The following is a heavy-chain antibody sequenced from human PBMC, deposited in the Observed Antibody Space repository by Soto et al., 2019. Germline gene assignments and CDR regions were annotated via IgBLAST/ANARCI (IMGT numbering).Heavy chain of an antibody. J-gene: IGHJ5*02. D-gene: IGHD3-10*01. CDR1: GFTFSDYY. V-gene: IGHV3-11*01. Sequence: GGSLRLSXAASGFTFSDYYMSWIRQAPGKGLEWVSYISSGGTTIYYADSVKGRFTISRDDAKNSLYLQMNSLRAEDTAVYFCATKGGGNYFGFDPWGQGTLVTVSS. CDR3: ATKGGGNYFGFDP. CDR2: ISSGGTTI.